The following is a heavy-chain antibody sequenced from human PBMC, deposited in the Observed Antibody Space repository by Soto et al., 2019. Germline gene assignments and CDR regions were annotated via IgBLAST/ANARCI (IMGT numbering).Heavy chain of an antibody. CDR2: IYPGDSDT. D-gene: IGHD3-22*01. V-gene: IGHV5-51*01. Sequence: GESLKISCKGSGYTFSRYWIGWVRQMPGKGLEWMGIIYPGDSDTRYSPSFQGQVTVSADKSISTAYLQWSSLKASDTAMYYCASRTYYYDSSGYTNYYYGMDVSGQGTTVTVSS. CDR1: GYTFSRYW. CDR3: ASRTYYYDSSGYTNYYYGMDV. J-gene: IGHJ6*02.